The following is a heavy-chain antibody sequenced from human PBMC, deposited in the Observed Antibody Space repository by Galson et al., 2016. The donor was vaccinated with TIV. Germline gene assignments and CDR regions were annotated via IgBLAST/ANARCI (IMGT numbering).Heavy chain of an antibody. D-gene: IGHD6-19*01. J-gene: IGHJ4*02. CDR2: ISGYNGNA. Sequence: SVKVSCKASGYFFNSYGLTWLRQAPGQGLEWMGLISGYNGNANYAQKFQGRVTMTTDTSTSTSYLELRNLRSDDTAIYFCVRKAGSGWYDYWGRGTLVTVSS. CDR3: VRKAGSGWYDY. V-gene: IGHV1-18*01. CDR1: GYFFNSYG.